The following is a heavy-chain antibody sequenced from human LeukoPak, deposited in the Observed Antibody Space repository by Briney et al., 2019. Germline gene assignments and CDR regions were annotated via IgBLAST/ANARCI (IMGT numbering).Heavy chain of an antibody. J-gene: IGHJ3*02. CDR2: IYYSGST. V-gene: IGHV4-59*01. D-gene: IGHD1-20*01. CDR1: GGSISRYY. Sequence: SETLSLTCTVSGGSISRYYWSWVRQPPGKGLEYIGNIYYSGSTNYNPSLKSRVTISLDTSRSQFSLKLTSVTAADTAVYYCARELYNWNGRRHAIDIWGQGPMVTVSS. CDR3: ARELYNWNGRRHAIDI.